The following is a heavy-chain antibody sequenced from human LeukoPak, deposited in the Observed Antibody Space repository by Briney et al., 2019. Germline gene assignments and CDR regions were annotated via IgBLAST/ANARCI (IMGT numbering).Heavy chain of an antibody. CDR3: VKDAFSSSYD. J-gene: IGHJ4*02. V-gene: IGHV3-30*02. CDR1: RFSFSAYG. Sequence: PGGSLRLSCSASRFSFSAYGMHWVRQAPGKGLEWVAFIHYDRSSEYYAESVRGRFTISRDNSKYTQYLEMNSLRPDDSAVYYCVKDAFSSSYDWGQGTLVTVSS. CDR2: IHYDRSSE. D-gene: IGHD6-6*01.